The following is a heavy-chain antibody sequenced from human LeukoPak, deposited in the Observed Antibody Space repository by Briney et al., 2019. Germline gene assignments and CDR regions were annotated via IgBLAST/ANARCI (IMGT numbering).Heavy chain of an antibody. D-gene: IGHD6-19*01. Sequence: PGGSLRLSCAASGFTFSSYWMSWVRQAPGQGLEWVANIKQDGSEKYYVDSVKGRFTISRDNAKNSLYLQMNSLRAEDTAVYYCARDLRQWLPPDWFDPWGQGTLVTVSS. V-gene: IGHV3-7*01. J-gene: IGHJ5*02. CDR3: ARDLRQWLPPDWFDP. CDR2: IKQDGSEK. CDR1: GFTFSSYW.